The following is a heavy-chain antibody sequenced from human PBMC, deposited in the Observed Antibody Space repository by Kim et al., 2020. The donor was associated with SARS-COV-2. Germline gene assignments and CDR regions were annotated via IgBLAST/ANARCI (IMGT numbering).Heavy chain of an antibody. CDR3: ARDRGADYSNEFDY. CDR1: GGSISSYY. V-gene: IGHV4-59*13. Sequence: SETLSLTCTVSGGSISSYYWSWIRQPPGKGLEWIGYIYYSGSTNYNPSLKSRVTLSVDTSKNQFSLKLSSMTAADTAVYYCARDRGADYSNEFDYWGQGTLVTVSS. D-gene: IGHD4-4*01. J-gene: IGHJ4*02. CDR2: IYYSGST.